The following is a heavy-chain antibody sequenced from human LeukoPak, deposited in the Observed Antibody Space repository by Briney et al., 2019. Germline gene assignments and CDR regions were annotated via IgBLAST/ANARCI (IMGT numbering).Heavy chain of an antibody. CDR3: ARHSSEGYNYYY. Sequence: GRSLQIYGLGSDYHFTSYWIGRVRHMPGKGLERMGIIYPGDSDTRYSPSFQGQVTISADKSISTASLQWSSLKASDTAMYYCARHSSEGYNYYYWGQGTLVTVSS. V-gene: IGHV5-51*01. J-gene: IGHJ4*02. CDR1: DYHFTSYW. CDR2: IYPGDSDT. D-gene: IGHD5-24*01.